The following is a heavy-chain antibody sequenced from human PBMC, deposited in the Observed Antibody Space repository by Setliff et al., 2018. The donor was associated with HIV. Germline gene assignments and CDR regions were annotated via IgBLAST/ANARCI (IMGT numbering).Heavy chain of an antibody. CDR1: GYTFTNYG. D-gene: IGHD2-2*01. CDR2: ISAYYGNT. V-gene: IGHV1-18*01. J-gene: IGHJ4*02. CDR3: ARVFRDIVVVPAATAPSYYFDC. Sequence: GASVKVSCKASGYTFTNYGISWVRQAPGQGLEWMGWISAYYGNTNYAQKLQGRVTMTTDTSTSTAYMELRSLRSDDTAVYYCARVFRDIVVVPAATAPSYYFDCWGQRTLVTVSS.